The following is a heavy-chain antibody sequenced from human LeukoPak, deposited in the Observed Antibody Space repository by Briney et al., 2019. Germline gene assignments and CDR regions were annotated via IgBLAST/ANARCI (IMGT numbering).Heavy chain of an antibody. V-gene: IGHV1-46*01. CDR3: ARDADYYDSSGYVVFDY. Sequence: RASVKVSCKASGYTFTSYYKHWVRQAPGQGLEWMGIINPSGCSTRYAQKFQGRVTITRDTSTRAVYTELRSLRSEDTAVYYCARDADYYDSSGYVVFDYWGPGTLVTVSS. CDR2: INPSGCST. J-gene: IGHJ4*02. CDR1: GYTFTSYY. D-gene: IGHD3-22*01.